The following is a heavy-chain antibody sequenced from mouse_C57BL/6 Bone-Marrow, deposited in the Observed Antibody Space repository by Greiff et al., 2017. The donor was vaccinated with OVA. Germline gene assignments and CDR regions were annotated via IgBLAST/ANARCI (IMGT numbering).Heavy chain of an antibody. CDR3: ARWKLGRNYFDY. CDR1: GYTFTDYN. J-gene: IGHJ2*01. Sequence: EVQLQQSGPELVKPGASVKIPCKASGYTFTDYNMDWVKQSHGKSLEWIGDINPNNGGTIYNQKFKGKATLTVDKSSSTAYMELRSLTSEDTAVYDCARWKLGRNYFDYWGQGTTLTVSS. D-gene: IGHD4-1*01. V-gene: IGHV1-18*01. CDR2: INPNNGGT.